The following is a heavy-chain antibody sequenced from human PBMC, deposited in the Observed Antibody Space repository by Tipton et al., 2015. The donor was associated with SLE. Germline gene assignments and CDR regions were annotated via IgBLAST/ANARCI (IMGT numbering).Heavy chain of an antibody. V-gene: IGHV4-34*01. D-gene: IGHD3-3*01. CDR3: ARLLVYDFWSGYPQYYYYYMDV. CDR2: INHSGST. J-gene: IGHJ6*03. CDR1: GGSFSGYY. Sequence: TLSLTCAVYGGSFSGYYWSWIRQPPGKGLEWIGEINHSGSTNHNPSLKSRVTISVDTSKNQFSLKLSSVTAADTAVYYCARLLVYDFWSGYPQYYYYYMDVWGKGTTVTVSS.